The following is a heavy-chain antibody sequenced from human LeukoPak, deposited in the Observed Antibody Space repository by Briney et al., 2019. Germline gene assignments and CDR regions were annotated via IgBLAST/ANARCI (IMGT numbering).Heavy chain of an antibody. D-gene: IGHD2-2*01. J-gene: IGHJ6*03. CDR3: ARGGWEPAAKNYYYYMDV. CDR2: INPNRGGT. V-gene: IGHV1-2*02. Sequence: GASVKVSCKASGYTFTCYYMHGVGQAPGQGGEGMGWINPNRGGTNYAQKDQGRVTMTTHTSISTASLQLSRLRSDDTAVYYCARGGWEPAAKNYYYYMDVWGKGTTVTVSS. CDR1: GYTFTCYY.